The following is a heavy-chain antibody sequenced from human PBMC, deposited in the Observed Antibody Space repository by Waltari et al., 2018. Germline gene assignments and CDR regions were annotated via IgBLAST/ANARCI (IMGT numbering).Heavy chain of an antibody. D-gene: IGHD4-17*01. CDR1: GGSISSYY. V-gene: IGHV4-59*08. J-gene: IGHJ4*02. Sequence: QVQLQESGPGLVKPSEPLSLTCTVSGGSISSYYWSWIRQPPGKGLEWIGYIYYSGSTNYNPSLKSRVTISVDTSKNQFSLKLSSVTAADTAVYYCAGTADYGGNQIDYWGQGTLVTVSS. CDR3: AGTADYGGNQIDY. CDR2: IYYSGST.